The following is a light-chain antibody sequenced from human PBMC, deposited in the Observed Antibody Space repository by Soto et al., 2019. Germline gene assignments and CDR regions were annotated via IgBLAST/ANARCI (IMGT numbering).Light chain of an antibody. Sequence: QSVLTQPPSVSGAPGQRVTISCTGSSSNIGAGYDVHWYQHLPGTAPKLLIFGNTNRPSGVPDRFSGSKSGASASLAITGLQAEDEADYYCQSYDNTLRVVFGGGTKLTVL. V-gene: IGLV1-40*01. CDR3: QSYDNTLRVV. CDR1: SSNIGAGYD. J-gene: IGLJ2*01. CDR2: GNT.